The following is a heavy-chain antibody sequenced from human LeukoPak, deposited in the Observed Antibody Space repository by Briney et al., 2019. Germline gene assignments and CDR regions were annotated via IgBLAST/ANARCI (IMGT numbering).Heavy chain of an antibody. V-gene: IGHV3-23*01. CDR1: GFTFSSYA. D-gene: IGHD6-19*01. J-gene: IGHJ3*02. CDR2: ISGSGGST. Sequence: GGSLRLSWAASGFTFSSYAMSWVRQAPGKGLEWVSAISGSGGSTYYADSVKGRFTISRDNSKNTLYLQMNSLRAEDTAVYYCAKSPHRYSSGWSDAFDIWGQGTMVTVSS. CDR3: AKSPHRYSSGWSDAFDI.